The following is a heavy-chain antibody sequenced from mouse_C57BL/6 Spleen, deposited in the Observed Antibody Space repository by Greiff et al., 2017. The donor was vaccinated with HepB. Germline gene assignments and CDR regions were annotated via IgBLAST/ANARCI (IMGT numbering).Heavy chain of an antibody. CDR2: INPNNGGT. J-gene: IGHJ1*03. D-gene: IGHD1-1*01. Sequence: EVQLQQSGPELVKPGASVKISCKASGYTFTDYYMNWVKQSHGKSLEWIGDINPNNGGTSYNQKFKGKATLTVDKSSSTAYMELRSLTSEDSAVYYCARCLRSRGWYFDVWGTGTTVTVSS. CDR3: ARCLRSRGWYFDV. CDR1: GYTFTDYY. V-gene: IGHV1-26*01.